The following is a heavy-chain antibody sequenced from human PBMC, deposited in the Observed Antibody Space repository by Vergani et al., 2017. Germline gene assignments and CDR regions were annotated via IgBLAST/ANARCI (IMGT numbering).Heavy chain of an antibody. D-gene: IGHD3-9*01. J-gene: IGHJ2*01. CDR2: IYYSGST. V-gene: IGHV4-31*03. CDR3: AXGGDILTGYYGGWYFDL. CDR1: GGSISSGGYY. Sequence: QVQLQESGPGLVKPSQTLSLTCTFSGGSISSGGYYWSWIRQHPGKGLEWIGYIYYSGSTYYNPSLKSRVTISVDTSKNQFSLKLSSVTAADTAVYYCAXGGDILTGYYGGWYFDLWGRGTLVTVSS.